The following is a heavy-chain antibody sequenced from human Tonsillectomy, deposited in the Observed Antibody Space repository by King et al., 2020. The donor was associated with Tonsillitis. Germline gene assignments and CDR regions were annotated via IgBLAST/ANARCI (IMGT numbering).Heavy chain of an antibody. CDR1: GYTFTSYG. CDR3: AGEAYSTSLYYYHGMDV. V-gene: IGHV1-18*01. CDR2: VSSYTGNT. J-gene: IGHJ6*02. Sequence: VQLVESGAEVKKPGASVKVSCKASGYTFTSYGVSWVRQAPGQGLEWMGRVSSYTGNTKHAEKFQGRLTMTTDTSTSTAYMELRGLRADDTAVYFCAGEAYSTSLYYYHGMDVWGQGTTVTVSS. D-gene: IGHD4-11*01.